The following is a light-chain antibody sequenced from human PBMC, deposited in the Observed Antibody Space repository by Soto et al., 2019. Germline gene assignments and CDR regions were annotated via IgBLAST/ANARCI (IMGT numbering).Light chain of an antibody. CDR1: QSIGSN. Sequence: EVVITQSPATLSVSPGETATLSCRASQSIGSNLAWYQQKPGQPPRLLIYAASTRATGIPARFSGSGSGTEFTLTISSLESEDFAVYYCNQYNDWPPLTFGPGSKVDIX. J-gene: IGKJ3*01. CDR2: AAS. V-gene: IGKV3-15*01. CDR3: NQYNDWPPLT.